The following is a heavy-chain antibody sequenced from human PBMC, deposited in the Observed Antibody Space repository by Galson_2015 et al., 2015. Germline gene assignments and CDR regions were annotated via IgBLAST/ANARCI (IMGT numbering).Heavy chain of an antibody. J-gene: IGHJ4*02. D-gene: IGHD5-12*01. V-gene: IGHV1-46*01. CDR3: AREASATGYGDH. CDR1: GYTFSNYH. Sequence: SVKVSCKASGYTFSNYHIHWVRQAPGQGLEWMGIVTPGSGATSYAEKFQGRVIMTGDMSTTTAFMELSSLRSDDPGRYYCAREASATGYGDHWCQGALVIVAS. CDR2: VTPGSGAT.